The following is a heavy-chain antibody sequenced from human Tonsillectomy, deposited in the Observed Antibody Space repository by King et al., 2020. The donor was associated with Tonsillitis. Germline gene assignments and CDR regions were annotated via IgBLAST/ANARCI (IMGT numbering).Heavy chain of an antibody. CDR3: ARKEWELLREDYYYYMDV. CDR2: IWYDGSNK. J-gene: IGHJ6*03. V-gene: IGHV3-33*08. D-gene: IGHD1-26*01. Sequence: VQLVESGGGVVQPGRSLRLSCAASGFTFSSYGMHWVRQAPGKGLEWGAVIWYDGSNKYYADSVKGRFTISRDNSKNTLYLQMNSLRAEDTAVYYCARKEWELLREDYYYYMDVWGKGTTVTVSS. CDR1: GFTFSSYG.